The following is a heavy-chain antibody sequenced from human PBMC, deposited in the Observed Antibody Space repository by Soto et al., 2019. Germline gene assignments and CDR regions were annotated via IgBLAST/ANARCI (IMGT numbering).Heavy chain of an antibody. CDR3: ARARGSYALDY. J-gene: IGHJ4*02. V-gene: IGHV1-18*01. Sequence: QVQLVQSGAEVKKPGASVKVSCKAFGYTFTSYGISWVRQAPGQGLEWMGWLSANNRNTNYAQKLQGRVTMTTDTSTSTAYRELRSLRSDGTAVYYCARARGSYALDYWGRGTLVTVSS. CDR1: GYTFTSYG. CDR2: LSANNRNT. D-gene: IGHD1-26*01.